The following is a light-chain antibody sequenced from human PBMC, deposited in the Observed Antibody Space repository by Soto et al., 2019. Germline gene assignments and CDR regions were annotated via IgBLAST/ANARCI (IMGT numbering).Light chain of an antibody. CDR2: LEGSGSY. CDR1: SGHSSYT. V-gene: IGLV4-60*02. Sequence: QSVLTQSSSASASLGSSVELTCTLSSGHSSYTIAWHQQLPGKAPRYLMNLEGSGSYNKGSGVPDRFSGSSSGADRYLTISNLQFEDEADYYCETWDTNKWVFGGGTKVTVL. J-gene: IGLJ3*02. CDR3: ETWDTNKWV.